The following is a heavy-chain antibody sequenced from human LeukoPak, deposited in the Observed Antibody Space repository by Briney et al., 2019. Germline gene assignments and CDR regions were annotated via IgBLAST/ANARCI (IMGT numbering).Heavy chain of an antibody. Sequence: GESLKISFKGSGYRFTSYWIGWVRPMPGKGLEWMGIIYPGDSDTRYSPSFQGQVTISADKSVSTAYLQWSSLKASDTAMYYCALVIHETMFSAFDIWGQGTMVTVSS. V-gene: IGHV5-51*01. CDR1: GYRFTSYW. CDR2: IYPGDSDT. J-gene: IGHJ3*02. CDR3: ALVIHETMFSAFDI. D-gene: IGHD3-10*02.